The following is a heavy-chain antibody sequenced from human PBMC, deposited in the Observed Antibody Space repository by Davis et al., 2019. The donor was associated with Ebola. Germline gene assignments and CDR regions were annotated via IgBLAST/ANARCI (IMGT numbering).Heavy chain of an antibody. Sequence: PGGSLRLSCAASGFAFTGYWMGWVRQAPGTGLEWVANINQFGNERYYVDSVKGRFTTYRDSAKNSLFLQMNNLRVEDTAVYYCARDGGDSGIRFDSWGRGTLVTVSS. J-gene: IGHJ4*02. CDR3: ARDGGDSGIRFDS. CDR2: INQFGNER. D-gene: IGHD3-10*01. CDR1: GFAFTGYW. V-gene: IGHV3-7*01.